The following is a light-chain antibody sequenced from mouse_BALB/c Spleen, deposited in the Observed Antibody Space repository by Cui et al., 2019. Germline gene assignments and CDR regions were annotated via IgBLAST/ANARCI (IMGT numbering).Light chain of an antibody. J-gene: IGKJ5*01. CDR2: WAS. Sequence: DNVMSKSPSSHAVSVGQKVTMRCKASQSLLDSSNHKNYLAWYQQEPRQAPNLLIYWASARESGVPDRYTGSGSGTDFTLNISSVKAEELAVYYCEQDYSALTFGAETKLELK. CDR3: EQDYSALT. CDR1: QSLLDSSNHKNY. V-gene: IGKV8-30*01.